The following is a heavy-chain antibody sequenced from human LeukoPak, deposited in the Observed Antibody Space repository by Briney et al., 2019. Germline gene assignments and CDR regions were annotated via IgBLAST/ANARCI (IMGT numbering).Heavy chain of an antibody. CDR3: ARDRPIAGIFDY. J-gene: IGHJ4*02. V-gene: IGHV3-21*01. Sequence: PGGSLRLSCAASGFTFSSYSMNWVRQAPGKGLEWVSSISSSSSYIYYADSVKGRFTISRDNAKNSLYLQMNSLRAEDTAVYYCARDRPIAGIFDYWGQGTLVTVSS. CDR1: GFTFSSYS. CDR2: ISSSSSYI. D-gene: IGHD3-10*01.